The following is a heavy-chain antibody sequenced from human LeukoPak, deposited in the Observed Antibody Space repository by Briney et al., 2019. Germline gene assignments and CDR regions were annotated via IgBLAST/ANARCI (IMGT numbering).Heavy chain of an antibody. CDR2: INHSGST. J-gene: IGHJ3*02. D-gene: IGHD3-10*01. Sequence: SETLSLTCAVYGGSFSGYYWSWIRQPPGKGLEWIGEINHSGSTNYNPSLKSRVTISVDTSKNQFSLKLSSVTAADTAVYYCARVTYYYGSGTYKPDAFDIWGQGTMVTVSS. V-gene: IGHV4-34*01. CDR3: ARVTYYYGSGTYKPDAFDI. CDR1: GGSFSGYY.